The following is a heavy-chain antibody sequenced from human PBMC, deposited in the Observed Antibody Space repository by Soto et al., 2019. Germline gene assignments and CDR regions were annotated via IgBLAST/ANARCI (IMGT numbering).Heavy chain of an antibody. V-gene: IGHV4-38-2*02. D-gene: IGHD2-15*01. Sequence: ETLSLTCAVSGYSISSGYYWGWIWQPPGKGLEWIGSIYHSGSTYYNPSLKSRVTISVDTSKNQFSLKLSSVTAADTAVYYCAREIEGCSGGSCYPGYNWFDPWGQGTLVTVSS. CDR3: AREIEGCSGGSCYPGYNWFDP. CDR2: IYHSGST. CDR1: GYSISSGYY. J-gene: IGHJ5*02.